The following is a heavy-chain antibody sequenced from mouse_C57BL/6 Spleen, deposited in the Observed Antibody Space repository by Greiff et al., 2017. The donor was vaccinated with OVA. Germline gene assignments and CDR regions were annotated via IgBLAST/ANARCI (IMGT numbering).Heavy chain of an antibody. V-gene: IGHV3-3*01. CDR3: ARFNWDVGYFDV. CDR1: GFSINSDCF. D-gene: IGHD4-1*01. J-gene: IGHJ1*03. CDR2: TFYSGIT. Sequence: EVKLMESGPSLVRPSQTLSLTCTVTGFSINSDCFWFCIRQSPGNILEYIGYTFYSGITYYNPSLESRTYITRDTSKNQFSLKLSSVTTEDTATYYCARFNWDVGYFDVWGTGTTVTVSS.